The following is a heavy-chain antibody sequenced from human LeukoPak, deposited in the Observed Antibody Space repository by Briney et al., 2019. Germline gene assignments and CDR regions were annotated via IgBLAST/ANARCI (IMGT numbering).Heavy chain of an antibody. CDR2: VYYSGST. Sequence: SETLSLTCSVSGGSFSSNYWTWIRQLPGKGLEWIGYVYYSGSTNYNPSLKSRVTISVDTSKNQFSLKLSSVTAADTAVYYCARLDSTYYYYYGMDVWGQGTTVTVSS. CDR1: GGSFSSNY. J-gene: IGHJ6*02. V-gene: IGHV4-59*08. D-gene: IGHD4-4*01. CDR3: ARLDSTYYYYYGMDV.